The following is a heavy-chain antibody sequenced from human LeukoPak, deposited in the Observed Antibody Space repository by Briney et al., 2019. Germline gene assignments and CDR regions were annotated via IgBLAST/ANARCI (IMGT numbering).Heavy chain of an antibody. Sequence: GGSLRLSCAASGFTFSTRWMNWVRQAPGKGLEWVANIKKDGSEKYYVDSVKGRFTISRDNAKNSLYLQMNSLRAEDTAVYYCASHYGDYSFFDYWGQGTLVTVSS. CDR2: IKKDGSEK. V-gene: IGHV3-7*02. J-gene: IGHJ4*02. CDR1: GFTFSTRW. D-gene: IGHD4-17*01. CDR3: ASHYGDYSFFDY.